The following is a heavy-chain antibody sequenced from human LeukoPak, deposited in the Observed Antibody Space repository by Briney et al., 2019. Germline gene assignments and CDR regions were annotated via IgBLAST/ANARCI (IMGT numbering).Heavy chain of an antibody. CDR1: GGSISSSSYH. J-gene: IGHJ5*02. CDR3: ARRWFGELLNEDNWFDP. Sequence: SETLSLTCTVSGGSISSSSYHWGWIRQPPGKGLEWIGSIYYSGSTYYNPSLKSRVTISVDTSKNQFSLKLSSVTAADTAVYYCARRWFGELLNEDNWFDPWGQGTLVTVSS. CDR2: IYYSGST. V-gene: IGHV4-39*01. D-gene: IGHD3-10*01.